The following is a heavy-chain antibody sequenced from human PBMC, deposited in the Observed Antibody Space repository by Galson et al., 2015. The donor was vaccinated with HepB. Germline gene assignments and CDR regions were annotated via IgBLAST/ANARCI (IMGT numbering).Heavy chain of an antibody. V-gene: IGHV3-9*01. CDR3: AKDMGITMFRKSAFDI. D-gene: IGHD3-10*02. CDR1: GFTFDDYA. Sequence: SLRLSCAASGFTFDDYAMHWVRQAPGKGLEWVSGISWNSGSIGYADSVKGRFTISRDNAKNSLYLQMNSLRAEDTALYYCAKDMGITMFRKSAFDIWGQGTMVTVSS. J-gene: IGHJ3*02. CDR2: ISWNSGSI.